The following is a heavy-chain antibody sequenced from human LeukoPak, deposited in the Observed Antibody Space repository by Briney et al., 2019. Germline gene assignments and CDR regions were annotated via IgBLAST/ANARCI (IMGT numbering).Heavy chain of an antibody. CDR1: GFTFSSDS. J-gene: IGHJ3*02. CDR3: ARLVGGSYAFDI. Sequence: PGGSLRLSCAAFGFTFSSDSMNWVRQAPGKGLEGVSSRSSSSSYIYYADSAKGQFTISRDNAKNSLYLQMNSLRAEDTAVYYCARLVGGSYAFDIWGQGTMVTVSS. D-gene: IGHD3-10*01. CDR2: RSSSSSYI. V-gene: IGHV3-21*01.